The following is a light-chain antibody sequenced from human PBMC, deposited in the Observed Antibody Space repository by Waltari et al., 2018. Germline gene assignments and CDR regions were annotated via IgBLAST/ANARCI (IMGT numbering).Light chain of an antibody. CDR1: ALPQEY. CDR3: QSADNSGTFVV. V-gene: IGLV3-25*03. J-gene: IGLJ3*02. CDR2: KVR. Sequence: SYELTQPPPVSVSPGQTARNTCSADALPQEYGSWYQQKPGQAPGLLIDKVRERPSGIPERFSGSSSGTTVTLTISGVQAEDEADYYCQSADNSGTFVVFGGGTKLTVL.